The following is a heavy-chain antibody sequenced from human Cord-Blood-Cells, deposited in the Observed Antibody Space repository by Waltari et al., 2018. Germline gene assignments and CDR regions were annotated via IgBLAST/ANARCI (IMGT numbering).Heavy chain of an antibody. D-gene: IGHD6-6*01. CDR2: ISAYNGNT. CDR1: GHPFPCFG. Sequence: QLVESPAQVTTPLACATDPGTVTGHPFPCFGVRCGPRAVGQGLEWMGWISAYNGNTNYAQKLQGRVTMTTDTSTSTAYMELRGLRSDDTAVYYCARDPLVPGYSSSYFDYWGQGTLVTVSS. V-gene: IGHV1-18*01. CDR3: ARDPLVPGYSSSYFDY. J-gene: IGHJ4*02.